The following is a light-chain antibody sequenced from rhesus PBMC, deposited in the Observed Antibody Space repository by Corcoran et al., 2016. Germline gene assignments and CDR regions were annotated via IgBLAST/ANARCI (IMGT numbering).Light chain of an antibody. J-gene: IGKJ4*01. Sequence: DFQMTQSPSSLFAAAADRVTITCRASQGISIWFAWYQQKPGKAPKFLIYRASNLETGVPSRFSGRGPGTSFTLTISSMRPEYIAAYGCQGRDKSPLTFVGGTKVEVK. CDR2: RAS. CDR1: QGISIW. CDR3: QGRDKSPLT. V-gene: IGKV1-69*01.